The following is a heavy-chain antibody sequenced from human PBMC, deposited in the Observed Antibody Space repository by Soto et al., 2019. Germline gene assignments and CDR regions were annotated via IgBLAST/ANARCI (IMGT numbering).Heavy chain of an antibody. CDR1: GFPFGDYA. CDR3: TTPDFDY. V-gene: IGHV3-49*04. J-gene: IGHJ4*02. CDR2: IRSKAYGGTT. Sequence: GWRRRSCAVSGFPFGDYAMSWVRQAPGKGLEWVSFIRSKAYGGTTEYAASVKGRFTISRDDSKSIAYLQMNSLNTEDTAVYYCTTPDFDYWGQGTLVTVSS.